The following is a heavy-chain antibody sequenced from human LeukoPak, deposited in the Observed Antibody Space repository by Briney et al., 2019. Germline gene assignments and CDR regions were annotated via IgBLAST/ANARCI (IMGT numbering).Heavy chain of an antibody. CDR2: INHSGST. Sequence: SETLSLTCAVYGGSFSGYYWSWIRQPPGKGLEWIGEINHSGSTNYNPSLKSRVTISVDKSKNQFSLKLSSVTAADTAVYYCARVNSGSSPEGFDPWGQGTLVTVSS. J-gene: IGHJ5*02. CDR3: ARVNSGSSPEGFDP. CDR1: GGSFSGYY. D-gene: IGHD1-26*01. V-gene: IGHV4-34*01.